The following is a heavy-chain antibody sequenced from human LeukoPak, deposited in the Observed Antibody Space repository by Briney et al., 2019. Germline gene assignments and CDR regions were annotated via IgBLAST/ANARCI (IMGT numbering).Heavy chain of an antibody. J-gene: IGHJ4*02. Sequence: PGGSLRLSCAVSGLTFSNFKMNWVRQAPGKGLEWVSYISDSGRTTFYADSVKGRFTISRDNAKNSLYLQMNSLRAEDTAVYYCASDLWFGEPSREPFDYWGQGTLVTVSS. D-gene: IGHD3-10*01. CDR2: ISDSGRTT. CDR3: ASDLWFGEPSREPFDY. V-gene: IGHV3-48*03. CDR1: GLTFSNFK.